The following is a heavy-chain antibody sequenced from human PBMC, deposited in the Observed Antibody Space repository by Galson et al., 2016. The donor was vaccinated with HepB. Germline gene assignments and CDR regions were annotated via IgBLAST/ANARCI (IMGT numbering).Heavy chain of an antibody. CDR1: GYSFTTHW. Sequence: SGAAVKKPGESLRISCKGCGYSFTTHWITWVRQMPGKGLEWMGRIDPSDSYTNYGPSFQGHVTISADESFTTAYLQWSSLKASDTAMYFCAGRVGGGDYFDYWGQGTLVTVSS. CDR2: IDPSDSYT. D-gene: IGHD3-16*01. CDR3: AGRVGGGDYFDY. V-gene: IGHV5-10-1*01. J-gene: IGHJ4*02.